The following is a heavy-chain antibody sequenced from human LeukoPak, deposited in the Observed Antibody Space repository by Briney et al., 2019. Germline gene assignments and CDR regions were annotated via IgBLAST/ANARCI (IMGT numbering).Heavy chain of an antibody. Sequence: MASETLSLICTVSGGSISSSSYYWGWIRQPPGKGLEWIGSIYYSGSTYYNPSLKSRVTISVDTSKNQFSLKLSSVTAADTAVYYCARRVVVAATMIDYWGQGTLVTVSS. V-gene: IGHV4-39*01. J-gene: IGHJ4*02. CDR3: ARRVVVAATMIDY. CDR2: IYYSGST. CDR1: GGSISSSSYY. D-gene: IGHD2-15*01.